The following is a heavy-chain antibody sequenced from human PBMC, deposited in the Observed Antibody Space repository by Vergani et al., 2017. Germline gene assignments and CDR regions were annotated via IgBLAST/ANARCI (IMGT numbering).Heavy chain of an antibody. V-gene: IGHV1-58*01. D-gene: IGHD3-10*01. J-gene: IGHJ6*02. CDR2: IVVGSGNT. CDR3: AAAYYYGSGSYSGYYYYGMDV. CDR1: GFTFTSSA. Sequence: QMQLVQSGPEVKKPGTSEKVSCKASGFTFTSSAVQWVRQARGQRLEWIGWIVVGSGNTNYAQKFQERVTITRDMSTSTAYMELSSLRSEDTAVYYCAAAYYYGSGSYSGYYYYGMDVWGQGTTVTVSS.